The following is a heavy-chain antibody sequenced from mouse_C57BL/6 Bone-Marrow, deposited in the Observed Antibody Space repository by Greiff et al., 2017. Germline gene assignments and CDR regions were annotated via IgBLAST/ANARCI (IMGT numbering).Heavy chain of an antibody. CDR1: GFNIKDYY. V-gene: IGHV14-1*01. J-gene: IGHJ4*01. CDR2: IDPEDGDT. CDR3: TTEGNFYAMDY. Sequence: VQLQQSGAELVRPGASVKLSCTASGFNIKDYYMHWVKQRPEQGLKWIGRIDPEDGDTEYAPKFQGKATMTADTSSNTAYLQLSSLTSEDTAVYYCTTEGNFYAMDYWGQGTSVTVSS.